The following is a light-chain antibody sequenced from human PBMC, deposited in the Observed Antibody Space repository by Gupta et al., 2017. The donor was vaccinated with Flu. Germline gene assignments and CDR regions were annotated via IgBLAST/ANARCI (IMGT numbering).Light chain of an antibody. J-gene: IGKJ2*03. V-gene: IGKV1-33*01. Sequence: DIQLPQSPSSLSASVGDRVTFTCQASQDIRIYLSWYQQKSGKAPKLLISDASNLQKGVPSRFRGSGSGTDFTFTINSLRPEDIGTYYCQQYDNPLYSFGQGTKLEIK. CDR1: QDIRIY. CDR3: QQYDNPLYS. CDR2: DAS.